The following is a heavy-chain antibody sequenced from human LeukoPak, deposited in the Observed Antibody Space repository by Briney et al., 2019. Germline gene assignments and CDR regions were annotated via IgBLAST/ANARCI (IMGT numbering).Heavy chain of an antibody. CDR3: ASPKYSYDRHTERYYYYGMDV. CDR2: IIPIFSTA. Sequence: ASVKVSCKASGGTFSSYAISWVRQAPGQGLEWMGGIIPIFSTANYAQKFQGRVTITADESTSTAYMELSSLRSEDTAVYYCASPKYSYDRHTERYYYYGMDVWGQGTTVTVSS. J-gene: IGHJ6*02. CDR1: GGTFSSYA. D-gene: IGHD5-18*01. V-gene: IGHV1-69*13.